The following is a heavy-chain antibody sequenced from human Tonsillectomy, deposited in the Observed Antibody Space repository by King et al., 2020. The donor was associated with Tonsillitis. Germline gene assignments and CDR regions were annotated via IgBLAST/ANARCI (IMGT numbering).Heavy chain of an antibody. D-gene: IGHD3-3*01. CDR1: GYSFTSYW. CDR3: ASSKITIFGVRGAFDI. J-gene: IGHJ3*02. CDR2: IHPGDSDT. Sequence: EDQLVQSGAEVKKPGESLKISCKGSGYSFTSYWIGWVRQMPGKGLEWMGIIHPGDSDTRYSPSFQGQVTISADKSRSTAYLQWSSLKASDTAMYYCASSKITIFGVRGAFDIWGQGTMVTVSS. V-gene: IGHV5-51*01.